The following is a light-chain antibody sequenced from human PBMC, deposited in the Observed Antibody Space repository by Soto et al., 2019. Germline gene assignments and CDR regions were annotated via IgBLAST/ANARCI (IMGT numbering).Light chain of an antibody. Sequence: DIVMTQSPLSLRVTPGEPASISCRSSQSLLHSSGYNYLHWYLQKPGQPPQLLISLGSDRASGVPDRFSGSGSGTDFTLKITRVEAEDVGVYYCMQPLQTPWTFGQGTKVEIK. CDR2: LGS. CDR3: MQPLQTPWT. J-gene: IGKJ1*01. V-gene: IGKV2-28*01. CDR1: QSLLHSSGYNY.